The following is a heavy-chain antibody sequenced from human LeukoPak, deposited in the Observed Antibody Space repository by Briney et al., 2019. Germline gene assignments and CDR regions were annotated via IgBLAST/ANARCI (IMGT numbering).Heavy chain of an antibody. Sequence: SETLSLTCAVYGGSFSGYYWSWIRQPPGKGLEWIGEINHSGSTNYNPSLKSRVTISVDTSKNQFSLKLSSVTAADTAVYYCARARGYSYGYDAFDLWGQGTMVTVSS. CDR2: INHSGST. J-gene: IGHJ3*01. D-gene: IGHD5-18*01. V-gene: IGHV4-34*01. CDR1: GGSFSGYY. CDR3: ARARGYSYGYDAFDL.